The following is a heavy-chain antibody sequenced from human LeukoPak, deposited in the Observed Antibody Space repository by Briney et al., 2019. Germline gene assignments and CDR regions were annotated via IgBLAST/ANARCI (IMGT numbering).Heavy chain of an antibody. CDR1: GGSISSYY. CDR2: IYYSGST. CDR3: ARDGPSANWFDP. V-gene: IGHV4-59*01. J-gene: IGHJ5*02. Sequence: SETLSLTCTVSGGSISSYYWSWIRQPPGKGLEWIGYIYYSGSTNYNPSLKSRVTISVYTSKNQFSLKLSSVTAADTAVYYCARDGPSANWFDPWGQGTLVTVSS.